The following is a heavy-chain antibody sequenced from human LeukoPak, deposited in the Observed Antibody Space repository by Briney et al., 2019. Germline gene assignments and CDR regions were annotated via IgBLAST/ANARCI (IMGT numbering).Heavy chain of an antibody. CDR2: IYPGDSDT. D-gene: IGHD4-17*01. CDR3: ARGDYAHY. CDR1: GPRFTSSW. V-gene: IGHV5-51*01. J-gene: IGHJ4*02. Sequence: GASLKISSKGSGPRFTSSWIAWARTMPGKGLEWMGIIYPGDSDTRYSPSFQGQVTISADKSISTAYLQWSSLKASDTAMYYCARGDYAHYWGQGTLVTVSS.